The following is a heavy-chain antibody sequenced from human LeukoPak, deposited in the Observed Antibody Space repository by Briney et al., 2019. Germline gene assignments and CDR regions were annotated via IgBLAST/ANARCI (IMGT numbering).Heavy chain of an antibody. J-gene: IGHJ5*02. CDR1: GFTFSNAW. CDR3: TTEPSNYDILTGYYKENWFDP. Sequence: GGSLRLSCAASGFTFSNAWMSWVRQAPGKVLEWVGRIKSKTDGGTTDYAAPVKGRFTISRDDSKNTLYLQMNSLKTEDTAVYYCTTEPSNYDILTGYYKENWFDPWGQGTLVTVSS. D-gene: IGHD3-9*01. V-gene: IGHV3-15*01. CDR2: IKSKTDGGTT.